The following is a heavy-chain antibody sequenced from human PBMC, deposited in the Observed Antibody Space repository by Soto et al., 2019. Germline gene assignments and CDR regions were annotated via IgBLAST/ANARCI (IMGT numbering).Heavy chain of an antibody. Sequence: SLRLSCAASGFTFSSYAMSWVRQAPGKGLEWVSAISGSGGSTYYADSVKGRFTISRDNSKNTLYLQMNSLRAEDTAVYYCAKDRYFDPNTVISRAFDYWGQGTLVTVSS. CDR1: GFTFSSYA. CDR2: ISGSGGST. CDR3: AKDRYFDPNTVISRAFDY. D-gene: IGHD3-9*01. V-gene: IGHV3-23*01. J-gene: IGHJ4*02.